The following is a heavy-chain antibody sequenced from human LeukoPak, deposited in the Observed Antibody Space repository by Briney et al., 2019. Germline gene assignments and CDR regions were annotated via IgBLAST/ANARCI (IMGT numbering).Heavy chain of an antibody. CDR1: GGSISSYY. V-gene: IGHV4-59*08. CDR2: IYYSGST. D-gene: IGHD3-16*01. Sequence: SETLSLTCTVSGGSISSYYWSWIRQPPGKGLEWIGYIYYSGSTNYNPSLKSRVTISVDTSKNQFSLKLSSVTAADTAVYYCARLERLGLMGYWGQGTLVTVSS. J-gene: IGHJ4*02. CDR3: ARLERLGLMGY.